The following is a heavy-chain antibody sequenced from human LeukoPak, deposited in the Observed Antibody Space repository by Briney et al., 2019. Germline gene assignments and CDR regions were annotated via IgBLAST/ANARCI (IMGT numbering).Heavy chain of an antibody. V-gene: IGHV3-33*08. CDR1: GFTFNSYA. CDR2: IWYDGSNK. CDR3: ARVVDYDFWSGYYGIDY. Sequence: PGGSLRLSCAASGFTFNSYAMSWVRQAPGKGLEWVAVIWYDGSNKYYADSVKGRFTISRDNSKNTLYLQMNSLRAEDTAVYYCARVVDYDFWSGYYGIDYWGQGTLVIVSS. D-gene: IGHD3-3*01. J-gene: IGHJ4*02.